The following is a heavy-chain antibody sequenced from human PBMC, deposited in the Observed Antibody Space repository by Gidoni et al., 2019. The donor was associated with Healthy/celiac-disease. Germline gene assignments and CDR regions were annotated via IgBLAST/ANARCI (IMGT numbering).Heavy chain of an antibody. D-gene: IGHD3-22*01. V-gene: IGHV1-2*02. CDR3: ARGRILSHSSGGWFDP. CDR1: GYTSTGYY. CDR2: INPNSGGT. Sequence: QVQLVQSGAEVKKPGASVKVSCKASGYTSTGYYMHWVRQAPGQGLEWMGWINPNSGGTNYAQKFQGRVTMTRDTSISTAYMELSRLRSDDTAVYYCARGRILSHSSGGWFDPWGQGTLVTVSS. J-gene: IGHJ5*02.